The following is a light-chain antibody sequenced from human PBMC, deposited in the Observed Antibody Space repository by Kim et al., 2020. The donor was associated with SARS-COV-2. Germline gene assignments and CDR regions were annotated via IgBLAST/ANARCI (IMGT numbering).Light chain of an antibody. J-gene: IGKJ4*01. V-gene: IGKV1-33*01. CDR3: QQYNSLPLT. Sequence: AYVGERDSITCPASQGIRIYFNWCQQKTGKTPILLNNDGYKVETGDPKRFSGSGSGTDFSFTITRLQPEDVATYYCQQYNSLPLTFGGRTKMEIK. CDR2: DGY. CDR1: QGIRIY.